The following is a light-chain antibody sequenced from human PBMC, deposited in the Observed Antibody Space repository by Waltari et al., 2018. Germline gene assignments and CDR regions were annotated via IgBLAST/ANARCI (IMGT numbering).Light chain of an antibody. J-gene: IGLJ3*02. Sequence: QSVLTQPPSASGTPGQRVTISCSGRTSNIGANLVYWYQQLPGKAPKLLIYNNKPLPSGVPDRFAYSKAGTSAALAISGLRSEEEAEYYCAVWDERVRGRVFGGGTKLTVL. V-gene: IGLV1-47*02. CDR2: NNK. CDR3: AVWDERVRGRV. CDR1: TSNIGANL.